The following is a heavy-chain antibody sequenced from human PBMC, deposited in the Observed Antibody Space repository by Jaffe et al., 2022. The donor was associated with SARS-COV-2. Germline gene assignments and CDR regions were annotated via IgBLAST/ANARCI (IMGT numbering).Heavy chain of an antibody. D-gene: IGHD3-10*01. Sequence: QVQLQESGPGLVKPSETLSLTCTVSGDSITSYYWSWIRQPPGKGLEWIGYIYYSGSTNYNPSLKSRVTISVDTSKSQFSLKLSSVTTADTAVYYCARSTRLFYYGSGNYSPDAFDIWGQGTLVTVSS. CDR2: IYYSGST. CDR3: ARSTRLFYYGSGNYSPDAFDI. CDR1: GDSITSYY. V-gene: IGHV4-59*01. J-gene: IGHJ3*02.